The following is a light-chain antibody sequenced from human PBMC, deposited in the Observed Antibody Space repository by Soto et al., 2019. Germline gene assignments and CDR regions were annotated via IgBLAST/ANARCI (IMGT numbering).Light chain of an antibody. V-gene: IGLV2-8*01. CDR2: EVS. CDR3: SAYAGSNKEV. CDR1: SNDVGGYNF. J-gene: IGLJ1*01. Sequence: QSALTQPPSASGSPGQSVTISCTGTSNDVGGYNFVSWYQQHPGKAPKVMIYEVSKRPSGVPDRFSGSKSGNTASLTVSGLQAEDGADYYCSAYAGSNKEVFGSGTKLTVL.